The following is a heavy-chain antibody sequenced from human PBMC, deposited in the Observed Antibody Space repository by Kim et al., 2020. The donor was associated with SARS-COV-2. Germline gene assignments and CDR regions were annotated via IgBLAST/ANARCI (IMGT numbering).Heavy chain of an antibody. D-gene: IGHD5-12*01. CDR2: ISGDGGST. J-gene: IGHJ4*02. CDR1: GFTFDDYA. CDR3: AKDSVATSFKGPFDY. Sequence: GGSLRLSCAASGFTFDDYAMHWVRQAPGKGLEWVSLISGDGGSTYYADSVKGRFTISRDNSKNSLYLQMNSLRTEDTALYYCAKDSVATSFKGPFDYWGQGTLVTVSS. V-gene: IGHV3-43*02.